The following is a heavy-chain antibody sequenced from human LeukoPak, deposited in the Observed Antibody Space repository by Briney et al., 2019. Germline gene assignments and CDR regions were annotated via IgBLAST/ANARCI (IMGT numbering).Heavy chain of an antibody. D-gene: IGHD6-13*01. CDR3: ARHRSWQQLPSFDP. J-gene: IGHJ5*02. CDR2: VTYSGTT. V-gene: IGHV4-59*08. Sequence: SETLSLTCTVSGGSINGYYWSWIRQPPGRGLEWIAYVTYSGTTNYNPSLKSRVTISVDTSKNQFSLKLTSVTAADTAMYYCARHRSWQQLPSFDPWGQGTLVTVSS. CDR1: GGSINGYY.